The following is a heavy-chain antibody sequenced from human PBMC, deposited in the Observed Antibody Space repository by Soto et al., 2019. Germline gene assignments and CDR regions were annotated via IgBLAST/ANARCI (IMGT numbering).Heavy chain of an antibody. D-gene: IGHD5-18*01. CDR3: ARDRTRYGDFDY. V-gene: IGHV4-59*01. J-gene: IGHJ4*02. CDR1: GCSISSYY. CDR2: IYYSGST. Sequence: SETLSLTCAVAGCSISSYYWSWIRQPPWKGLEWIGYIYYSGSTNYNPSLKSRVTISVDTSKNQFSLKLSSVTAADKAVYYCARDRTRYGDFDYWGQGTLGTVS.